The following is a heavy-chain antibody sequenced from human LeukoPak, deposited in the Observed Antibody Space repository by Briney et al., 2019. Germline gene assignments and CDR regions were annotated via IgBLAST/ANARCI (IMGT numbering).Heavy chain of an antibody. CDR2: ISGSGGST. CDR3: AKDLNWNYFNGNDDY. Sequence: QSGGSLRLSCAASGFTFSSYAMSWVRQAPGKGLEWVSAISGSGGSTYYADSVKGRFTISRDNSKNTLYLQMNSLRAEDTAVYYCAKDLNWNYFNGNDDYWGQGTLVTVSS. D-gene: IGHD1-7*01. V-gene: IGHV3-23*01. J-gene: IGHJ4*02. CDR1: GFTFSSYA.